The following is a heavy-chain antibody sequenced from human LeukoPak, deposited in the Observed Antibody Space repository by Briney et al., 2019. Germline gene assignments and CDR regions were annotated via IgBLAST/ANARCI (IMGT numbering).Heavy chain of an antibody. J-gene: IGHJ4*02. D-gene: IGHD2/OR15-2a*01. CDR1: GFTFSSYG. Sequence: GGSLRLSCAASGFTFSSYGMHWVRQAPGKGLEWVAVISYDGSNKYYADSVKGRFPISRDNSKNTLYLQMNSLRAEDTAVYYCAKDLTSTFDYWGQGTLVTVSS. CDR3: AKDLTSTFDY. CDR2: ISYDGSNK. V-gene: IGHV3-30*18.